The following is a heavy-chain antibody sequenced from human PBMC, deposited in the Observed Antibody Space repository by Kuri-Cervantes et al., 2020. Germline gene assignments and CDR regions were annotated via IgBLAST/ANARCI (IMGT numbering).Heavy chain of an antibody. V-gene: IGHV3-53*01. J-gene: IGHJ4*02. CDR3: ALRRANWGSSSLDY. CDR2: IYSGGST. Sequence: GESLKISCAASGFTVSSYMTWVRQAPGKGLGWVSVIYSGGSTYYADSVKGRFTISRDTSKNTLYLQMNSLRAEDTAVYYCALRRANWGSSSLDYWGQGTLVTVSS. CDR1: GFTVSSY. D-gene: IGHD7-27*01.